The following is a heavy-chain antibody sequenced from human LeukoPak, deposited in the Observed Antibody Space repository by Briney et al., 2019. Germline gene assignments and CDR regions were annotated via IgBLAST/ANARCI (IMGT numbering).Heavy chain of an antibody. CDR2: INHNGNVN. D-gene: IGHD6-19*01. J-gene: IGHJ3*01. Sequence: GGSLRLSCAASGFTFSSYWMNWARQAPGKGLEWVASINHNGNVNYYVDSVKGRFTISRDNAKNSLYLQMNSLRAEDTAVYHCARDLAAYSSGWYFLWGQGTMVTVSS. CDR3: ARDLAAYSSGWYFL. CDR1: GFTFSSYW. V-gene: IGHV3-7*01.